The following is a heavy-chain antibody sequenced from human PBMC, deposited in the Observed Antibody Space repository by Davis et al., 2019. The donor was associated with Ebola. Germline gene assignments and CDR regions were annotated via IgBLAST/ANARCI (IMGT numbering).Heavy chain of an antibody. CDR1: GFTFSRRW. D-gene: IGHD6-13*01. V-gene: IGHV3-74*01. J-gene: IGHJ4*02. Sequence: GESLKISCAASGFTFSRRWMHWVRQAPGKGLVWVSRIEGNGRMIHYADSVKGRFTISRDNAKNSLYLQMNSLRAEDTAVYYCARESSWWGQGTLVTVSS. CDR3: ARESSW. CDR2: IEGNGRMI.